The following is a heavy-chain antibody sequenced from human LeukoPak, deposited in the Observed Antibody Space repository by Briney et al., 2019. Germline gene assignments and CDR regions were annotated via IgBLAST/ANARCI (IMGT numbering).Heavy chain of an antibody. CDR1: GYTFTGYY. Sequence: ASVEVSCKASGYTFTGYYMHWVRQAPGQGLEWMGWINPNSGGTNYAQKFQGRVTMTRDTSNSTAYMELSRLRSDDTAVYYCARDEQWLVRGDFDYWGQGTLVTVSS. J-gene: IGHJ4*02. D-gene: IGHD6-19*01. CDR3: ARDEQWLVRGDFDY. V-gene: IGHV1-2*02. CDR2: INPNSGGT.